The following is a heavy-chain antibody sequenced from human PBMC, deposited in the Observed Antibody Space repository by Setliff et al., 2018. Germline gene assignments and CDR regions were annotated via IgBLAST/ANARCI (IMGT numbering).Heavy chain of an antibody. V-gene: IGHV3-30*03. J-gene: IGHJ5*02. CDR3: ARDLFRNSGGLYS. CDR1: GFSVSTFS. Sequence: GGSLRLSCAASGFSVSTFSMHWVRQTPFKGLAWVATISDDGTNDFYADSVKGRSTVFRDSSKNTLYLQMSSLRHDDAALYYCARDLFRNSGGLYSWGQGTLVTVSS. D-gene: IGHD3-16*01. CDR2: ISDDGTND.